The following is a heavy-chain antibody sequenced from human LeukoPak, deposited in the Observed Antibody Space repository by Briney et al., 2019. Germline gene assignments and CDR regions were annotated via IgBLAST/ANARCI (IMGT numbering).Heavy chain of an antibody. Sequence: GGSLRLSCAASGFTLSSYTINWVRQAPGKGLNWVSSISSSSSYIYYADSVKGRFTISRDNAKNSLYLQMNSLRAEDTAVYYCARVEYSSGWAADYWGQGTLVTVSS. CDR2: ISSSSSYI. J-gene: IGHJ4*02. V-gene: IGHV3-21*01. D-gene: IGHD6-19*01. CDR3: ARVEYSSGWAADY. CDR1: GFTLSSYT.